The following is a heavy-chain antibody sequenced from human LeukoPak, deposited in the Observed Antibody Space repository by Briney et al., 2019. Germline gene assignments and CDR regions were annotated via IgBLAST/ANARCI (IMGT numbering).Heavy chain of an antibody. D-gene: IGHD4-17*01. CDR3: AREWSYGDYFDY. V-gene: IGHV3-30-3*01. CDR2: ISYDGSNK. Sequence: GRSLRLSCAASGFTFSSYAMHWVRQAPGKGLEWVAVISYDGSNKYYADSVKGRFTISRDNSKNTLYLQMNSLRAEDTAVYYCAREWSYGDYFDYWGQGTLVTVSS. CDR1: GFTFSSYA. J-gene: IGHJ4*02.